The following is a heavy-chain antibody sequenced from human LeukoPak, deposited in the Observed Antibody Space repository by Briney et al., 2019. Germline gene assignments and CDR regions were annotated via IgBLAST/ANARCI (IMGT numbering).Heavy chain of an antibody. CDR1: RFTFSNYA. D-gene: IGHD3-16*01. CDR3: AKFSGVQYDRSPNYEYYYAMDV. CDR2: ISGNGGST. Sequence: GGSLRLSFAAPRFTFSNYAMTWVRQGPGKGRDWVSTISGNGGSTYYADSVQGRFTISRDNSKNTLYLQMNSLRAEDTAVYYCAKFSGVQYDRSPNYEYYYAMDVWGQGTTVTVSS. J-gene: IGHJ6*02. V-gene: IGHV3-23*01.